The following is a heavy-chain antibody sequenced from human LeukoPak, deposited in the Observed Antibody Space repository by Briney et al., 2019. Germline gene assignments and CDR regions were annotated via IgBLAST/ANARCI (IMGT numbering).Heavy chain of an antibody. CDR3: ASPPLIVGATSDAFDI. D-gene: IGHD1-26*01. CDR1: GFTFSSYS. J-gene: IGHJ3*02. V-gene: IGHV3-21*06. CDR2: ISSSSSTI. Sequence: PGGSLRLSCAASGFTFSSYSMNWVRQAPGKGLEWVSSISSSSSTIYYADSVKGRFTISRDNAKNSLYLQMNSLRAEDTAVYYCASPPLIVGATSDAFDIWGQGTMVTVSS.